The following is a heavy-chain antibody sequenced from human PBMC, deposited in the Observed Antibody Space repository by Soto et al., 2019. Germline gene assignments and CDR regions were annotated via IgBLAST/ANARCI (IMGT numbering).Heavy chain of an antibody. CDR1: GFTFSSYS. Sequence: EVQLVQSGGDLVPPGGSLRLSCAASGFTFSSYSLNWVRQAPGKGLEWLAFINFGGSTTYYADSVKGRFTISRDNAKNSSFLQMDSLRAEDTAVYYCVKESPELDYWGQGTLVTVSS. CDR2: INFGGSTT. J-gene: IGHJ4*02. CDR3: VKESPELDY. V-gene: IGHV3-48*01.